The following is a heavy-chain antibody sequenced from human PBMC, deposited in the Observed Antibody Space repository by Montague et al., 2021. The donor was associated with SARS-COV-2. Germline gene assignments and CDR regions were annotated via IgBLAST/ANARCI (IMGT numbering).Heavy chain of an antibody. CDR2: IYPGDSDT. CDR3: ARHGSGTYYNYNPYFHX. CDR1: GYSFTSYW. Sequence: QSGAEVKKPGQSLKISCKGYGYSFTSYWIGWVRQMPGKGLEWMGIIYPGDSDTRYSPSFQGQVTISADKSITTAYLQWSSLKASDTAMYYCARHGSGTYYNYNPYFHXGGQGTLVTVSS. D-gene: IGHD3-10*01. J-gene: IGHJ4*02. V-gene: IGHV5-51*01.